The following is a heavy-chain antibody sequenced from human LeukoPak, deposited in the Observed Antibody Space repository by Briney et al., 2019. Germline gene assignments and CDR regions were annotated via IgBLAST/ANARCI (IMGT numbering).Heavy chain of an antibody. CDR2: IYYSGST. J-gene: IGHJ3*02. V-gene: IGHV4-59*01. D-gene: IGHD4-23*01. CDR1: GGSISSYY. Sequence: SETLSLTCTVSGGSISSYYWSWIRQPPGKGLEWIGYIYYSGSTNYNPSLKSQVTISVDTSKNQFSLKLSSVTAADTAVYYCARPYGGNDAFDIWGQGTMVTVSS. CDR3: ARPYGGNDAFDI.